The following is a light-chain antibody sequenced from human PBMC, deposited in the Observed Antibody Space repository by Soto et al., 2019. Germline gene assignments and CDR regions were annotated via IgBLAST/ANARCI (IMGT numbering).Light chain of an antibody. CDR2: GAS. Sequence: DIQMTQSPSSVSASVVDRVTIACRASQSISTYLSWYQQKPGRAPKLLIYGASNLQSGVSSRFSARGSGTAFTLTISGLQPEDYATYYCQKGYSTPWKFGQGTKVDIK. V-gene: IGKV1-39*01. CDR3: QKGYSTPWK. J-gene: IGKJ1*01. CDR1: QSISTY.